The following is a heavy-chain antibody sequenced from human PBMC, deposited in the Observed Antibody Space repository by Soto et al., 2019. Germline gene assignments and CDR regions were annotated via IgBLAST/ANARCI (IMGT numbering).Heavy chain of an antibody. J-gene: IGHJ4*02. Sequence: QVQLVQSGAEVKKPGSSVRVSCKASGGTFSSYAISWVRQAPGQGLEWMGGIIPIFGTANYAQKFQGRVTITADESTSTAYMELSSLRSEDTAVYYCASGQIPSITIFGVAFDYWGQGTLVTVSS. CDR3: ASGQIPSITIFGVAFDY. V-gene: IGHV1-69*01. CDR1: GGTFSSYA. CDR2: IIPIFGTA. D-gene: IGHD3-3*01.